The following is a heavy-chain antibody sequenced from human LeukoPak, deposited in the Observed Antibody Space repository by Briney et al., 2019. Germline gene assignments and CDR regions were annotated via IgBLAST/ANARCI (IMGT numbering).Heavy chain of an antibody. CDR2: INHSGST. CDR3: ARVYSSTWHLNYYYYYMDV. V-gene: IGHV4-34*01. J-gene: IGHJ6*03. D-gene: IGHD6-13*01. Sequence: SETLSLTCAVYGGSFSGYYWSWIRQPPGKGLEWIGEINHSGSTNYNPSLKSRVTISIDTSKKQFSLRLRSVTAADTAVYYCARVYSSTWHLNYYYYYMDVWGKGTTVTVSS. CDR1: GGSFSGYY.